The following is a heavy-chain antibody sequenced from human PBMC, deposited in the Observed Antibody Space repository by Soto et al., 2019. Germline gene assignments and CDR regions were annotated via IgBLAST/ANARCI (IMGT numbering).Heavy chain of an antibody. Sequence: QVQLQESGPGLVKPSGTLSLTCAVSGGSISSSNWWSWVRQPPGKGLEWIGEIYHSGSTNYNPSLKSRVPIPVXXSKNQFSLKLSSVTAADTAVYYCARIAVAGTYFDYWGQGTLVTVSS. CDR3: ARIAVAGTYFDY. V-gene: IGHV4-4*02. CDR2: IYHSGST. CDR1: GGSISSSNW. D-gene: IGHD6-19*01. J-gene: IGHJ4*02.